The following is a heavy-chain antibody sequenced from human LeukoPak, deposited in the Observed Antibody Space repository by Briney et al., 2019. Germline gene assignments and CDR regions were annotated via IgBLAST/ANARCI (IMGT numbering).Heavy chain of an antibody. D-gene: IGHD2-2*03. J-gene: IGHJ4*02. Sequence: SETLSLTCSVSGGSIGSYYWGWIRQTPGKGLEWIAYIYYSGSTNYNPSLKSRVTISIDTSKNQFSLKLSSVTAADTAVYYCARHEDGYCSSTSCYGNWGQGTLVTVSS. V-gene: IGHV4-59*01. CDR3: ARHEDGYCSSTSCYGN. CDR1: GGSIGSYY. CDR2: IYYSGST.